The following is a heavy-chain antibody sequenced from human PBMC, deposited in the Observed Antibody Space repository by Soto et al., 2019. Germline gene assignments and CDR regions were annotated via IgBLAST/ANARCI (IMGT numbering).Heavy chain of an antibody. Sequence: GPLLLPGSASGFTFRNFAMHWVRQAPGKGLEWVAVISYYGSNRYYAASVKGRFTISRDKSNNTLSLQMTSLRPDDTAVYYCARDVLPHHEGCDYWGQGTLVTVYS. V-gene: IGHV3-30-3*01. D-gene: IGHD3-10*02. CDR2: ISYYGSNR. J-gene: IGHJ4*02. CDR1: GFTFRNFA. CDR3: ARDVLPHHEGCDY.